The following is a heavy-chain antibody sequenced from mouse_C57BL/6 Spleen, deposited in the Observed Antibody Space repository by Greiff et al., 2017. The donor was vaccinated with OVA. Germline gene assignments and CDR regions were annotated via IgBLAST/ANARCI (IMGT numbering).Heavy chain of an antibody. Sequence: EVQLQESGPGLVKPSQSLSLTCSVTGYSITSGYYWNWIRQFPGNKLEWMGYISYDGSNNYNPSLKNRISITRDTSKNQFFLKLNSVTTEDTATYYCARDSHYYFDVWGTGTTVTVSS. V-gene: IGHV3-6*01. D-gene: IGHD2-5*01. CDR1: GYSITSGYY. CDR3: ARDSHYYFDV. CDR2: ISYDGSN. J-gene: IGHJ1*03.